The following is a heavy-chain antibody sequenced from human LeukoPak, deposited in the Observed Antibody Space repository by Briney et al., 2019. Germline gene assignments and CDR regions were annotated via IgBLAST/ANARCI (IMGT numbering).Heavy chain of an antibody. CDR2: IFYNGST. D-gene: IGHD4-17*01. CDR3: ARDWGYADPFDC. J-gene: IGHJ4*02. V-gene: IGHV4-59*01. Sequence: SETLSLTCTVSGGSISSYYWNWIRQSPGKGLEWIGYIFYNGSTNYNPSLRSRVTLSPDTPKNQFSLKLSSVTAADTAVYYCARDWGYADPFDCWGQGPLVTVSS. CDR1: GGSISSYY.